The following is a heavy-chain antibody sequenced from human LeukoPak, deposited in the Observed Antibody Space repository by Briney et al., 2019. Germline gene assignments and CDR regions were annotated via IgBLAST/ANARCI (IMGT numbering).Heavy chain of an antibody. CDR1: GFTFGGYA. CDR3: TREGAMVGLPFDY. D-gene: IGHD2-8*01. Sequence: GGSLRLSCTASGFTFGGYAMSWFRQAPGKGLEWVGFIRSKAYGGTTEYAASVKGRFTISRDDSKSIAYLQMNSLKTEDTAVYYCTREGAMVGLPFDYWGQGTLVTVSS. V-gene: IGHV3-49*03. J-gene: IGHJ4*02. CDR2: IRSKAYGGTT.